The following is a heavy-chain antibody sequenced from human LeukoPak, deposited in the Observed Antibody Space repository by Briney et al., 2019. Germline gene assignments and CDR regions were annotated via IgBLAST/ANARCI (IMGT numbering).Heavy chain of an antibody. V-gene: IGHV3-21*01. CDR2: ISSSSSYI. Sequence: GGSLRLSCAASGFTFSSYSMNWVRQAPGKGLEWVSSISSSSSYIYYADSVKGRFTISRDNAKNSLYLQMNSLRADDTAVYYFARENYYDSSGYESHWFDPWGQGTLVTVSS. D-gene: IGHD3-22*01. CDR3: ARENYYDSSGYESHWFDP. CDR1: GFTFSSYS. J-gene: IGHJ5*02.